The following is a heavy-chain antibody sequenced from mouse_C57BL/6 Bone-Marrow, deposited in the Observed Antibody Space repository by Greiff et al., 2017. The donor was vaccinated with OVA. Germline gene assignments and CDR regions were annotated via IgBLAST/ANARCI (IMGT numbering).Heavy chain of an antibody. CDR1: GFNIKDDY. CDR3: TTRFYYYGSSLYYFDY. D-gene: IGHD1-1*01. CDR2: IDPENGDT. J-gene: IGHJ2*01. V-gene: IGHV14-4*01. Sequence: EVQLQQSGAELVGPGASVKLSCTASGFNIKDDYMHWVKQRPEQGLEWIGWIDPENGDTEYASKFQGKATITADTSSNTAYLQLSSLTSEDTAVYYCTTRFYYYGSSLYYFDYWGQGTTLTVSS.